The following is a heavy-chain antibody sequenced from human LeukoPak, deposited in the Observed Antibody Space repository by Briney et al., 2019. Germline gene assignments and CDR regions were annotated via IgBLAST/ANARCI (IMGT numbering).Heavy chain of an antibody. CDR1: GFTFSSYW. V-gene: IGHV3-74*01. D-gene: IGHD6-19*01. J-gene: IGHJ4*02. CDR2: INTDGSST. Sequence: GGSLRLSCAASGFTFSSYWMHWVRQAPGEGLVWVSRINTDGSSTSYADSVKGRFTISRDNAKNTLYLQMNSLRAEDTAVYYCARYAPQWTAFDYWGQGTLVTVSS. CDR3: ARYAPQWTAFDY.